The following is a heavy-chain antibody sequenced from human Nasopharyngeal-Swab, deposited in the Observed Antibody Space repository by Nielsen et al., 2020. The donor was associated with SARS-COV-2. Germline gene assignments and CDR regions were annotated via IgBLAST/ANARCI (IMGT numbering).Heavy chain of an antibody. V-gene: IGHV3-73*01. D-gene: IGHD2-15*01. CDR2: IRSNGNTYAT. CDR3: TRCGGGCYSGRDY. J-gene: IGHJ4*02. Sequence: GESLKISCAASGFTFSDSAIHWVRQASGKGLEWVGRIRSNGNTYATAYAASVKGRFIIFRDDPTNTAYLQMNSLKTEDTAVYYCTRCGGGCYSGRDYWGQATLVTVSS. CDR1: GFTFSDSA.